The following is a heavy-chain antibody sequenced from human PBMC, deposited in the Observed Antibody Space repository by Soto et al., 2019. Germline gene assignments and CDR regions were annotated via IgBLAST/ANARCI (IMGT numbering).Heavy chain of an antibody. D-gene: IGHD3-10*01. J-gene: IGHJ4*02. V-gene: IGHV3-23*01. CDR2: ISGSGGST. CDR3: AKYPYGSGSYYILYYFDY. CDR1: GFTFSSYA. Sequence: GGSLRLSCAASGFTFSSYAMSWVRQAPGKGLEWVSAISGSGGSTYYADSVKGRFTISRDNSKNTLYLQMNSLRAEDTAVYYCAKYPYGSGSYYILYYFDYWGQGTLVTVSS.